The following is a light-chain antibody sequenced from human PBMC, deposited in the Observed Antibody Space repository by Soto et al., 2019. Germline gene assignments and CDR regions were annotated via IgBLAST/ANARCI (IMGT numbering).Light chain of an antibody. Sequence: QSALTQPASVSGSPGQAITISCTGTSTDVGGYNYVSWYQQHPGKAPKLIIYEVSNRPSGASNRFSGSKSGNTASLTISGLQAEDEADYYCSSYTSSRTYVFGTGTKVTVL. J-gene: IGLJ1*01. V-gene: IGLV2-14*01. CDR2: EVS. CDR1: STDVGGYNY. CDR3: SSYTSSRTYV.